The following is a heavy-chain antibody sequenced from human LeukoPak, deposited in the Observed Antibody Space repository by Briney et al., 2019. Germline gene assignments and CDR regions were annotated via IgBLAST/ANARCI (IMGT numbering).Heavy chain of an antibody. CDR2: INHSGST. CDR3: ARETYDFWSGYYFDY. V-gene: IGHV4-34*01. D-gene: IGHD3-3*01. Sequence: SETLSLTCAVYGGSFSGYYWSWIRQPPGKGLEWIGEINHSGSTNYNPSLKGRVTISVDTSKNQFSLKLSSVTAADTAVYYCARETYDFWSGYYFDYWGQGTLVTVSS. J-gene: IGHJ4*02. CDR1: GGSFSGYY.